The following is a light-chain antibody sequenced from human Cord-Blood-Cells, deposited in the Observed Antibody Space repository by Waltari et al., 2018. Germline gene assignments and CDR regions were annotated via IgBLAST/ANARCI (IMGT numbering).Light chain of an antibody. Sequence: QSALTQPASVSGSPGQSITISCTGTSSDVGSYNLVSWYQQHPGKAPQLMIYEGSKRPSGVSNRFSGSKSGNTASLTISGLQAEGEADYYCCSYAGSSTSVVFGGGTKLTVL. CDR2: EGS. V-gene: IGLV2-23*01. CDR3: CSYAGSSTSVV. CDR1: SSDVGSYNL. J-gene: IGLJ2*01.